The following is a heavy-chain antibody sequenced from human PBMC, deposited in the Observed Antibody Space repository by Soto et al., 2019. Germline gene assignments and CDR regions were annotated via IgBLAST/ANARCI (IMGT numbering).Heavy chain of an antibody. D-gene: IGHD1-1*01. CDR1: GFTFSTYT. CDR2: GDGSQT. Sequence: EVQLLESGGGLVQPGGSLRLSCSASGFTFSTYTMFGDGSQTFYSDSMKGRVTISRDNSKNTLFLQMNSLRPEDTAVYYCAKDRVPDSRWNFDYWGQGTLVTVSS. V-gene: IGHV3-23*01. CDR3: AKDRVPDSRWNFDY. J-gene: IGHJ4*02.